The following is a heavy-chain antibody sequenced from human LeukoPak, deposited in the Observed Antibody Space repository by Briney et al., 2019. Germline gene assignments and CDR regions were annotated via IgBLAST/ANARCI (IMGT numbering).Heavy chain of an antibody. Sequence: GGSLRLSCAASGFTFSSYDMSWVRQAPGKGLECVSVISGSDGSTYYADSVKGRFTIPRDNSQNTLYLQMSSLRAEDTAVYYCVKDPESGYFDYWGQGTLVTVSS. CDR1: GFTFSSYD. D-gene: IGHD3-3*01. CDR2: ISGSDGST. J-gene: IGHJ4*02. V-gene: IGHV3-23*01. CDR3: VKDPESGYFDY.